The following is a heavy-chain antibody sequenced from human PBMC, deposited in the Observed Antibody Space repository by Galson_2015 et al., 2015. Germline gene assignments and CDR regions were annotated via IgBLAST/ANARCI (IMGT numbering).Heavy chain of an antibody. CDR2: IIPILGIA. Sequence: SVKVSCKASGYTFTGYYMHWVRQAPGQGLEWMGRIIPILGIANYAQKFQGRITITADKSTSTAYMELSSLRSEDTAVYYCARDPYCGGDCYNTPQGFDYWGQGTLVTVSS. CDR3: ARDPYCGGDCYNTPQGFDY. D-gene: IGHD2-21*02. CDR1: GYTFTGYY. V-gene: IGHV1-69*04. J-gene: IGHJ4*02.